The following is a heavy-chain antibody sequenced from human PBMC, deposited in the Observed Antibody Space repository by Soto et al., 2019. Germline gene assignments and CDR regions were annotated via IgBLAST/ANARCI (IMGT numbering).Heavy chain of an antibody. D-gene: IGHD2-2*01. Sequence: GGSLRLSCVASGFTFSSHTMNWVRLAPGKGLEWVSYISNNADTVYYADSVKGRFSISRDNAKNSLYLQMSSLRDEDTAVYYCARDGYACSSNNCYFDYWGQGTLVTVSS. J-gene: IGHJ4*03. CDR1: GFTFSSHT. V-gene: IGHV3-48*02. CDR3: ARDGYACSSNNCYFDY. CDR2: ISNNADTV.